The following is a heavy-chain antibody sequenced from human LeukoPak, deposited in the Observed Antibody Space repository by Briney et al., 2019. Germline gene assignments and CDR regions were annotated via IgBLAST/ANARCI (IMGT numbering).Heavy chain of an antibody. CDR1: GITFRSYG. J-gene: IGHJ4*02. CDR3: ATDRATQYFDY. V-gene: IGHV3-33*01. Sequence: GRSLRLSCAASGITFRSYGMHWVRQAPGMGLEWVAFIWYDGSNKYYADSVKGRFTISRDNSRNTLFLQMNSLRAEDTAVYYCATDRATQYFDYWGQGTLVSVSS. D-gene: IGHD2-15*01. CDR2: IWYDGSNK.